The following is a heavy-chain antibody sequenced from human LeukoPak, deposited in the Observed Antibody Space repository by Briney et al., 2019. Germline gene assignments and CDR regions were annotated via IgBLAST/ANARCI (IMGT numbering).Heavy chain of an antibody. J-gene: IGHJ4*02. CDR2: IYHSGST. D-gene: IGHD1-1*01. CDR1: GYSISSGYY. Sequence: PSETLSLTCTVSGYSISSGYYWGWIRQPPGKGLEWIGSIYHSGSTYYNPSLKSRVTISVDTSKNQFSLKLSSVTAADTAVYYCAGGWNGPGGYFDYWGQGTLVTVSS. CDR3: AGGWNGPGGYFDY. V-gene: IGHV4-38-2*02.